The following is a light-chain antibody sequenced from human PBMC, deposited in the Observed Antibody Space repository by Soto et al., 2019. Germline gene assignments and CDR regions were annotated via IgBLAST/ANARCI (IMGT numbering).Light chain of an antibody. Sequence: DIQMTQSPSSLSASVGDRVTITCRASQDIGNYLAWYQQKPWKIPKLLISGASHLQSGVPSRFSGSGSGTDFRLTIDSLQPEDVATYYCKRYNCVLTFGGGTKVEIK. CDR3: KRYNCVLT. J-gene: IGKJ4*01. V-gene: IGKV1-27*01. CDR2: GAS. CDR1: QDIGNY.